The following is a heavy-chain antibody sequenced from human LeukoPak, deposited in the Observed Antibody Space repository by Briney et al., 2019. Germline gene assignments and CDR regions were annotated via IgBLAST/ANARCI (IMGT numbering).Heavy chain of an antibody. Sequence: GGSLRLSCAASGFTFSSYWTNWVRQAPGKGLEWVSYITSSASTIYYADSVKGRFTISRANAKNSLFLQMNSLRAEDTAVYYCAREYSSRWFPSAFAYWGQGTLVTVSS. D-gene: IGHD6-13*01. J-gene: IGHJ4*02. CDR2: ITSSASTI. V-gene: IGHV3-48*04. CDR3: AREYSSRWFPSAFAY. CDR1: GFTFSSYW.